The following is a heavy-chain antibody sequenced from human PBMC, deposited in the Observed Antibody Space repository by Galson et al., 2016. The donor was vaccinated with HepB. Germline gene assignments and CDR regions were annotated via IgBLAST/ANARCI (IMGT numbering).Heavy chain of an antibody. V-gene: IGHV1-69*06. Sequence: SVKVSCKASGDTFSSYAISWVRQAPGQGLEWMAEIIPIFGTANYAQKFQGRVTMTADKSTSTAYMELSSLRSEDTAVYFCARRPVDSRLFDSWGQGTLVTVSS. D-gene: IGHD6-13*01. CDR2: IIPIFGTA. CDR3: ARRPVDSRLFDS. CDR1: GDTFSSYA. J-gene: IGHJ4*02.